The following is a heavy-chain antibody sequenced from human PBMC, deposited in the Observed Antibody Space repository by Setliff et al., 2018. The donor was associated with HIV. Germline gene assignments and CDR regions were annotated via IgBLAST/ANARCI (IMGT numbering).Heavy chain of an antibody. CDR2: IYHSGTT. Sequence: ETLSLTCTVSGGSISSYYWSWIRQPPGKGLEWVGSIYHSGTTYYNPSLKSRVTISVDTSKNQFSLKLSSVTAADTAVYYCARHLLRGYIYIVFDYWGQGTLVTVSS. J-gene: IGHJ4*02. V-gene: IGHV4-59*08. CDR3: ARHLLRGYIYIVFDY. D-gene: IGHD5-18*01. CDR1: GGSISSYY.